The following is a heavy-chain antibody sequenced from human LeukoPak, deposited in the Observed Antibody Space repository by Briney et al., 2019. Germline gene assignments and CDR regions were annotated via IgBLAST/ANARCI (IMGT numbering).Heavy chain of an antibody. J-gene: IGHJ4*02. CDR1: GFTFRSYW. V-gene: IGHV3-7*03. D-gene: IGHD2-15*01. CDR3: ARDGGPFDS. CDR2: INQDGSGR. Sequence: GSLRLPCAASGFTFRSYWMSWVRQAPGKGLEWVANINQDGSGRYYVDSVKGRFTIARDNAKKSVYVQMNSLRAEDTAVYYCARDGGPFDSWGQGTLVTVSA.